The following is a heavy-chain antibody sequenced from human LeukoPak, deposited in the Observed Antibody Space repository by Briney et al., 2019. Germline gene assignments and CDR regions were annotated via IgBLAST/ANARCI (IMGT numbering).Heavy chain of an antibody. V-gene: IGHV4-4*07. CDR2: IYTSGST. Sequence: SETLSLTCTVSGGSISSYYWSWIRQPAGKGLEWIGRIYTSGSTNYNPSLKSRVTILVDKSKNQFSLKLSSVTAADTAVYYCAGDDFWSGYYAFFDYWGQGALVTVSS. D-gene: IGHD3-3*01. J-gene: IGHJ4*02. CDR3: AGDDFWSGYYAFFDY. CDR1: GGSISSYY.